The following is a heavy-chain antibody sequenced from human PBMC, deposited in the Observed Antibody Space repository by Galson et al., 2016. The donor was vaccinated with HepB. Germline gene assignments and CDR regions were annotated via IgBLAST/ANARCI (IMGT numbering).Heavy chain of an antibody. Sequence: SLRLSCVASGFTFSSHFMHWVRQAPGGGLECVAVISYDGSEKYYAGSVKGRFTVSRDNSKNTLFLQMNSLRAEDSALYYCAREGGRLYDLDFWGQGTLVHVSS. CDR2: ISYDGSEK. CDR3: AREGGRLYDLDF. CDR1: GFTFSSHF. D-gene: IGHD3-16*01. V-gene: IGHV3-30*03. J-gene: IGHJ4*02.